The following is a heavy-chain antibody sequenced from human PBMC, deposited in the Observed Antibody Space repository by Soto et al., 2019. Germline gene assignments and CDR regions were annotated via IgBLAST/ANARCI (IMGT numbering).Heavy chain of an antibody. J-gene: IGHJ5*02. CDR1: GFTFRNYA. CDR3: AKDAISGDGIWLMDS. D-gene: IGHD4-17*01. Sequence: PGGSLRLSCAASGFTFRNYAMTWARQAPGKGLEWVSSLLRSGSSAYYADPVRGRFTISSDTSANSLYLQMDNLRAEDTAIYYCAKDAISGDGIWLMDSWGQGTVVTVS. V-gene: IGHV3-23*01. CDR2: LLRSGSSA.